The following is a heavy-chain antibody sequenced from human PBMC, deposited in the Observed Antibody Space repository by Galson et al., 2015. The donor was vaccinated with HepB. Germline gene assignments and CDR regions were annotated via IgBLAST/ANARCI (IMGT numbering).Heavy chain of an antibody. J-gene: IGHJ6*02. V-gene: IGHV3-49*03. CDR2: IRSKAYGGTT. CDR1: GFTFGDYA. Sequence: SLRLSCAASGFTFGDYAMSWFRQAPGKGLEWVGFIRSKAYGGTTEYAASVKGRFTISRDDSKSIAYLQMNSLKTEDTAVYYCTRGHSEWLSPSIRYGMDVWGQGTTVTVSS. CDR3: TRGHSEWLSPSIRYGMDV. D-gene: IGHD3-3*01.